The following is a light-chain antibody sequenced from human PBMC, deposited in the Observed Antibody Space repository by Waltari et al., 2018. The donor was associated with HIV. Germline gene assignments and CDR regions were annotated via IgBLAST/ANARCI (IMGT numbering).Light chain of an antibody. CDR2: NNN. CDR3: AAWDDRLNGLV. V-gene: IGLV1-44*01. Sequence: QSVLTQPPSTSGTPGQRVTISCSGGSSNIGSNSVNWYQQFPGTAPKLLIHNNNQRPAGVPDQFSGSKSGTSASLAISGLQSEDEVHYYCAAWDDRLNGLVFGGGTKLTVL. CDR1: SSNIGSNS. J-gene: IGLJ2*01.